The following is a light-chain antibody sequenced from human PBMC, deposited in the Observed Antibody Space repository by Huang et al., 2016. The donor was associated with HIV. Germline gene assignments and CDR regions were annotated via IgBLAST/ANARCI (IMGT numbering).Light chain of an antibody. V-gene: IGKV2-28*01. Sequence: DFVMTQSPLSLPVTPGEPASISCRSSQSLLHNNGYSYVDWYVQKPGQSPQLLIYLASNRAPGVTDRFSGSGSGVDFALKISRVEAEDVGVYYCMQTLQTPYTFGQGTKLEIK. CDR3: MQTLQTPYT. CDR1: QSLLHNNGYSY. CDR2: LAS. J-gene: IGKJ2*01.